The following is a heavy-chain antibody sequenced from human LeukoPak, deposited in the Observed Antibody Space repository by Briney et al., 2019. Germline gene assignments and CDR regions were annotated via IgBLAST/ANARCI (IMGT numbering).Heavy chain of an antibody. V-gene: IGHV4-34*01. Sequence: SETLSLTCAVYGGSFSTYYWSWIRQPPGKGLEWIGEINHSGSTNYNPSLKSRVTISVDTSKNQFSLKLSSVTAADTAVYYCARGLGSGWYRGPAEYFQHWGQGTLVTVSS. CDR3: ARGLGSGWYRGPAEYFQH. CDR1: GGSFSTYY. J-gene: IGHJ1*01. CDR2: INHSGST. D-gene: IGHD6-19*01.